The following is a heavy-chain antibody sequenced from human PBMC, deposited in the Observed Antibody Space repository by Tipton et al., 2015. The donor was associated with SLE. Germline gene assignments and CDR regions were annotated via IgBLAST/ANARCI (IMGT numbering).Heavy chain of an antibody. J-gene: IGHJ6*02. V-gene: IGHV4-59*01. CDR2: IYYSGST. CDR1: GGSISSYY. Sequence: TLSLTCAVYGGSISSYYWSWIRQPPGKGLEWIGYIYYSGSTNYNPSLKSRVTKSVDTSKNQFSLKLSSVTAADTAVYYCARACLIFGVVHPYCYGMDVWGQGTTVTVSS. D-gene: IGHD3-3*01. CDR3: ARACLIFGVVHPYCYGMDV.